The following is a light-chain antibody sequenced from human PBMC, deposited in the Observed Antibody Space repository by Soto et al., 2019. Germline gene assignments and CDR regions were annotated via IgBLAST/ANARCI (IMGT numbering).Light chain of an antibody. CDR1: QNIRTY. V-gene: IGKV1-39*01. Sequence: DIQMTQSPSSLSASVGDRVTITCRASQNIRTYLNWYQQRPGKAPKFLIYAASSLQDGGPSRFSGSESETDFTLTISSLQPEDSAAYYCQQSYSDPLTFGQGTKLEIK. CDR2: AAS. CDR3: QQSYSDPLT. J-gene: IGKJ2*01.